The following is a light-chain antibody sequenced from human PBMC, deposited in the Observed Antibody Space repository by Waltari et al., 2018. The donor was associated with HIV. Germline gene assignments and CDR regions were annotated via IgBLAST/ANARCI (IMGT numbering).Light chain of an antibody. Sequence: QSVLAQPRSVSGTPGQTVNISCSGSPSNVRNNSVYWYQQVTGVAPKLLIYRNNQRPSGVPDRFSGSKSGTSASLAISGLRTEDEAEYYCAVWDDRLSGRLFGGGTKVTVL. CDR2: RNN. CDR1: PSNVRNNS. CDR3: AVWDDRLSGRL. J-gene: IGLJ2*01. V-gene: IGLV1-47*01.